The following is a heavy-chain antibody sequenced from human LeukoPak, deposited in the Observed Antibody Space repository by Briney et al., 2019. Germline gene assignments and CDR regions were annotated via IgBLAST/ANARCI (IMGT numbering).Heavy chain of an antibody. V-gene: IGHV4-30-4*08. D-gene: IGHD3-9*01. CDR2: IYYSGST. CDR1: GGSISSGDYY. J-gene: IGHJ4*02. CDR3: ARADLYYDILTGPIDY. Sequence: SETLSLTCTVSGGSISSGDYYWSWIRQPPGKGLEWIGYIYYSGSTYYNPSLKSRVTISVDTSKNQFSLKLSSVTAADTAVYYCARADLYYDILTGPIDYWGQGTLVTVSS.